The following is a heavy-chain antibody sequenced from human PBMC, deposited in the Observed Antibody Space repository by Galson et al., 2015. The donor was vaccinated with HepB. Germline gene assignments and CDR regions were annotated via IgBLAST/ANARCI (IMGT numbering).Heavy chain of an antibody. CDR1: GDSVSSNSAA. D-gene: IGHD3-22*01. CDR2: TYYRSKWYY. CDR3: ARNVYYYTSGYYYKPGWVDP. Sequence: CAISGDSVSSNSAAWNWIRQSPSRGPEWLGRTYYRSKWYYDYAVSVRSRITINPDISRNQFSLQLYSVTPEDTAVYYCARNVYYYTSGYYYKPGWVDPWGRGTLVTVSS. J-gene: IGHJ5*02. V-gene: IGHV6-1*01.